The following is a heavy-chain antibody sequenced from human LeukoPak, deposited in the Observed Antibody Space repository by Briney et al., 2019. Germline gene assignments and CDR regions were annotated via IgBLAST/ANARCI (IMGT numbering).Heavy chain of an antibody. CDR2: INWNGGST. Sequence: PGGSLTLSCAASGFTFDDYGMSWVRQAQGTGLEWVSGINWNGGSTGYADSVEGRFTISRDNAKNSLYLQMNSLRAEDTALYYCARANSGYYSPIGYWGQGTLVTVSS. CDR1: GFTFDDYG. J-gene: IGHJ4*02. V-gene: IGHV3-20*04. CDR3: ARANSGYYSPIGY. D-gene: IGHD3-22*01.